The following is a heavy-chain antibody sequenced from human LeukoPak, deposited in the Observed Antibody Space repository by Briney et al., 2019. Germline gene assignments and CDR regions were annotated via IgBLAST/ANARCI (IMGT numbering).Heavy chain of an antibody. CDR1: GFTFSSYG. V-gene: IGHV3-30*18. CDR3: AKDFAWY. Sequence: PGRSLRLSCAASGFTFSSYGMHWVRQAPGKGLEWVAVISYDGSNKYYADSVKGRFTISRDNSKNTLYPQMNSLRAEDTAVYYCAKDFAWYWGQGTLVTVSS. CDR2: ISYDGSNK. D-gene: IGHD3-3*01. J-gene: IGHJ4*02.